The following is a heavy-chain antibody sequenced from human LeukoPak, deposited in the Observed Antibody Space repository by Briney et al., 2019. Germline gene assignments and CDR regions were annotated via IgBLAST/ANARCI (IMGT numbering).Heavy chain of an antibody. V-gene: IGHV4-34*01. J-gene: IGHJ4*02. CDR2: IIHSGSP. Sequence: PXGKXXXXVGEIIHSGSPDYNPSLKRRVTISVDTSKNQFSLKLSSVTAADTAVYYCARGRRGASSSWGDSYWGQGTLVTVSS. D-gene: IGHD6-13*01. CDR3: ARGRRGASSSWGDSY.